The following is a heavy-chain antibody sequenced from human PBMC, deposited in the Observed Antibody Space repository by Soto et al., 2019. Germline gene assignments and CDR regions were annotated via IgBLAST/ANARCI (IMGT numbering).Heavy chain of an antibody. D-gene: IGHD3-22*01. J-gene: IGHJ5*02. V-gene: IGHV4-30-4*01. CDR2: IYYSGST. CDR3: ARGNDYYDSSGYRPNWFDP. CDR1: GGSISSGDYY. Sequence: SETLSLTCTVSGGSISSGDYYWSWIRQPPGKGLEWIGYIYYSGSTYYNPSLKSRVTISVDTSKNQFSLKLSSVTAADTAVYYCARGNDYYDSSGYRPNWFDPWGQGTLVTVSS.